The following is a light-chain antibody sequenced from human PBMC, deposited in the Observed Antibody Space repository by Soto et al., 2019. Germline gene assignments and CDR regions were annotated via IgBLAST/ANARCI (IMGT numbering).Light chain of an antibody. V-gene: IGLV1-44*01. CDR1: SSNIGSNT. CDR2: NNN. J-gene: IGLJ3*02. Sequence: QSVLTQPPSASGTPGQRVTISCSGSSSNIGSNTVNWYQQLPGTAPKLLIYNNNQRPSGVPDRFSGPKSGTSASLAISGLQSEDEADYYCAAWDDSLNGPGVFGGGTKLTVL. CDR3: AAWDDSLNGPGV.